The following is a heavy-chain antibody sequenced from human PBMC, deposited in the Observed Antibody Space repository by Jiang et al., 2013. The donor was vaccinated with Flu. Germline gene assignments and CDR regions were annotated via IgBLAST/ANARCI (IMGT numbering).Heavy chain of an antibody. CDR3: ARRGSGGSLDY. J-gene: IGHJ4*02. D-gene: IGHD2-15*01. Sequence: FQGQVTISADKSISTAYLQWSSLKASDTAMYYCARRGSGGSLDYWGQGTLVTVSS. V-gene: IGHV5-51*01.